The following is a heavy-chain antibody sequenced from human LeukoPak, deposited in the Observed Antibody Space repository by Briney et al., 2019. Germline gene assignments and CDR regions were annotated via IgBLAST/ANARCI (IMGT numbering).Heavy chain of an antibody. V-gene: IGHV3-23*01. CDR2: ISGSGGST. J-gene: IGHJ4*02. Sequence: PGGSLRLSCSASGFTFSRYAMSWLRQAPGKGLEWVSAISGSGGSTYYADSVKGRFTISRDNSKNTLYLQMNSLRAEDTAVYYCAKAPHFYDSSGYYYFDYWGQGTLVTVSS. D-gene: IGHD3-22*01. CDR3: AKAPHFYDSSGYYYFDY. CDR1: GFTFSRYA.